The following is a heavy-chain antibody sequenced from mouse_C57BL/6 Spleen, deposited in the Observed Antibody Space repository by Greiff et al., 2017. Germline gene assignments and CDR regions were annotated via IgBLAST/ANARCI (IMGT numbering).Heavy chain of an antibody. CDR1: GYTFTSYW. V-gene: IGHV1-64*01. CDR3: ATQGITTVVRAMDY. J-gene: IGHJ4*01. CDR2: IHPNSGST. Sequence: QVQLQQPGAELVKPGASVKLSCKASGYTFTSYWMHWVKQRPGQGLEWIGMIHPNSGSTNYNEKFKSKATLTVDKSSSTAYMQLSSLTSEDSAVYYCATQGITTVVRAMDYWGQGTSVTVSS. D-gene: IGHD1-1*01.